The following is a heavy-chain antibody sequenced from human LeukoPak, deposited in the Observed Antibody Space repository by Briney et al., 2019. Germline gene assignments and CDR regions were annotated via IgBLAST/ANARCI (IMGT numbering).Heavy chain of an antibody. CDR3: ARDGYDSSGYSNYFDY. CDR2: IYSGGST. CDR1: GFTVSSNY. J-gene: IGHJ4*02. V-gene: IGHV3-53*04. Sequence: GGSLRLSCAASGFTVSSNYTSWVRQAPGKGLEWVSVIYSGGSTYYADSVKGRFTISRHNSKNTLYLQMNSLRAEDTAVYYCARDGYDSSGYSNYFDYWGQGTLVTVSS. D-gene: IGHD3-22*01.